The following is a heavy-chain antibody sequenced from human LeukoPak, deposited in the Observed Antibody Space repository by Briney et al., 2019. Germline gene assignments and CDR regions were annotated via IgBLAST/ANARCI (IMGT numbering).Heavy chain of an antibody. CDR2: ISYDGSNK. D-gene: IGHD4-17*01. Sequence: PGGSLRLSCAASGFTFSSYAMHWVRQAPGKGLEWVAVISYDGSNKYYADSVKGRFTISRDNSKNSLYLQMNSLRADDTGVYYCARDIVNGDYVSAYWGQGTLVTVSS. V-gene: IGHV3-30-3*01. CDR1: GFTFSSYA. J-gene: IGHJ4*02. CDR3: ARDIVNGDYVSAY.